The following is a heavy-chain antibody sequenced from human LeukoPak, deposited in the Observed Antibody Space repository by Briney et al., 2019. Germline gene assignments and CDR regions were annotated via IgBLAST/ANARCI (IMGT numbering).Heavy chain of an antibody. CDR2: INHSGST. J-gene: IGHJ6*03. V-gene: IGHV4-34*01. CDR3: ARRLGRRFGERFYYYHYMDV. CDR1: GGSFSGYY. D-gene: IGHD3-10*01. Sequence: SETLSLTCAVYGGSFSGYYWSWIRQPPGKGLEWIGEINHSGSTNYNPSLKSRVTISVDTSKNQFSLKLSSVTAADTAVYYCARRLGRRFGERFYYYHYMDVWGKGTTVTISS.